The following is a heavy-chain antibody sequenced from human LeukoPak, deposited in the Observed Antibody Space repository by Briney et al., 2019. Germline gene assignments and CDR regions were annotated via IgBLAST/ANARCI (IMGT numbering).Heavy chain of an antibody. V-gene: IGHV4-38-2*02. CDR2: IYHSGST. Sequence: SETLSLTCTVSGGSISSGYYWGWIRQPPGKGLEWIGSIYHSGSTYYNPSLKSRVTISVDTSKNQFSLKLSSVTAADTAVYYCARVRWQWLAYVFDYWGQGTLVTVSS. J-gene: IGHJ4*02. CDR3: ARVRWQWLAYVFDY. D-gene: IGHD6-19*01. CDR1: GGSISSGYY.